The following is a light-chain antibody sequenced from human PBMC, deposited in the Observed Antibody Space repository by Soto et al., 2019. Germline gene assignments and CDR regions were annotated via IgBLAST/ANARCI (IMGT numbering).Light chain of an antibody. CDR2: DVS. CDR1: SRDVGGYNS. CDR3: CSYAGTYSYV. Sequence: QSVLTQPRSVSGSPGQSVTISCTGTSRDVGGYNSVSWYQQHPGKAPKLMIYDVSQRPSGVPDRFPGSKSGNTASLTISGLQPEDEADYFCCSYAGTYSYVFGTGTKV. J-gene: IGLJ1*01. V-gene: IGLV2-11*01.